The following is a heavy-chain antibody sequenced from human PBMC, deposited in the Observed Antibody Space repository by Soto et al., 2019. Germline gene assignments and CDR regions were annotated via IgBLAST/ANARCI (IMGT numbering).Heavy chain of an antibody. J-gene: IGHJ4*02. CDR1: GGSISSYY. CDR2: IYYSGST. V-gene: IGHV4-59*01. Sequence: PSETLSLTCTVSGGSISSYYWSWIRQPPGKGLEWIGYIYYSGSTNYNPSLKSRVTISVDTSKNQFSLKLSSVTAADTAVYYCARGNADVEIDYWGQGTLVTVSS. D-gene: IGHD4-4*01. CDR3: ARGNADVEIDY.